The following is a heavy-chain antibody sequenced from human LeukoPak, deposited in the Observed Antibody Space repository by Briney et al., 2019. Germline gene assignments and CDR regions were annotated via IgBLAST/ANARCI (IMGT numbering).Heavy chain of an antibody. CDR1: GGSISSSSYY. J-gene: IGHJ4*02. Sequence: ETLSLTCTVSGGSISSSSYYWGWVRQAPGKGLEWVANIKQDGSEKYYVDSVKGRFTISRDNAKNSLYLQMNSLRAEDTAVYYCAREEWLQVQFYDYWGQGTLVTVSS. V-gene: IGHV3-7*01. CDR2: IKQDGSEK. D-gene: IGHD5-12*01. CDR3: AREEWLQVQFYDY.